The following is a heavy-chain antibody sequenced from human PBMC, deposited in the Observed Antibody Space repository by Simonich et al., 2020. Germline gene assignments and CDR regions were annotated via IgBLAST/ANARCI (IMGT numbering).Heavy chain of an antibody. Sequence: EVQLVQSGAEVKKPGESLKISCKGSGYSFTSYWIGWVRQMPGKGLEWMGIIYTCDSYNRYSPSFQGQVTISSDKSISTAYLQWSCLKASDTAMYYCARLVMYSGSYYLDYWGQGTLVTVSS. CDR2: IYTCDSYN. J-gene: IGHJ4*02. CDR3: ARLVMYSGSYYLDY. D-gene: IGHD1-26*01. V-gene: IGHV5-51*01. CDR1: GYSFTSYW.